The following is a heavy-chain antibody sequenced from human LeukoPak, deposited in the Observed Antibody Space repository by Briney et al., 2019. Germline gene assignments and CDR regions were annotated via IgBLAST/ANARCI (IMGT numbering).Heavy chain of an antibody. Sequence: PGGSLRLSCAASGFTFSSYAIHWVRQAPGKGLEWLAVISYDGSNKYYADSVKGRFTISRDNSNNTLSLQMNSLRAEDTAVYYCARDSGSYYISYYFDYWGQGTLVTVSS. CDR3: ARDSGSYYISYYFDY. V-gene: IGHV3-30*04. CDR2: ISYDGSNK. J-gene: IGHJ4*02. D-gene: IGHD1-26*01. CDR1: GFTFSSYA.